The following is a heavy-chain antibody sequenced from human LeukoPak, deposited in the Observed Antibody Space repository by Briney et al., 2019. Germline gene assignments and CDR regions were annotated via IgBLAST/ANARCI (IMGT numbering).Heavy chain of an antibody. D-gene: IGHD3-9*01. J-gene: IGHJ6*02. Sequence: GGSLRLSCAASGFTFSSYGMHWVRQAPGKGLEWVAVISYDGSNKYYADSVKGRFTISRDNSKNTPYLQMNSLRAEDTAVYYCAKDRGEGELRYFDWLSRNLRGYYYYGMDVWGQGTTVTVSS. CDR2: ISYDGSNK. V-gene: IGHV3-30*18. CDR3: AKDRGEGELRYFDWLSRNLRGYYYYGMDV. CDR1: GFTFSSYG.